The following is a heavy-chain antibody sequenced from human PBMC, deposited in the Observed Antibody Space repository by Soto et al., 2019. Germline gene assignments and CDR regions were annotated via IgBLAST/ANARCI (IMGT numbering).Heavy chain of an antibody. J-gene: IGHJ6*02. CDR2: IIPIFGTA. D-gene: IGHD3-3*01. CDR1: GGTFSSYA. V-gene: IGHV1-69*01. CDR3: ARDAYYDFWSGYREDYYYYGMDV. Sequence: QVQLVQSGAEVKKPGSSVKVSCKASGGTFSSYAISWVRQAPGQGLEWMGGIIPIFGTANYAQKFQGRVMITADESTSTAYMELSSLRSEDTAVYYCARDAYYDFWSGYREDYYYYGMDVWGQGTTVTVSS.